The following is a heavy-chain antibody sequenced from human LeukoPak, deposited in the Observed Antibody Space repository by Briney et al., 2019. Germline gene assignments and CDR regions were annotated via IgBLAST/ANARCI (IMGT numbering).Heavy chain of an antibody. CDR1: GGSFSGYY. D-gene: IGHD1-7*01. Sequence: SETLSLTCAVYGGSFSGYYWSWIRQHPGKGLEWIGYIYYSGSTYYNPSLKSRVTISVDTSKNQFSLKLSSVTAADTAVYYCARSGSITGTTALDYWGQGTLVTVSS. CDR3: ARSGSITGTTALDY. V-gene: IGHV4-31*11. CDR2: IYYSGST. J-gene: IGHJ4*02.